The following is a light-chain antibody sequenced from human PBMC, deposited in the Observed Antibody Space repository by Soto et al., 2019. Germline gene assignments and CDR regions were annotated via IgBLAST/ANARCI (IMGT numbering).Light chain of an antibody. V-gene: IGKV3-20*01. J-gene: IGKJ5*01. CDR2: GAS. Sequence: EIILTQSPDTLSLSPGERATLSCRASQTVSSNYLAWCQQRPGQAPRLLIYGASSRATGIPDRFSGSGSGTDFTLTISRLEPEDFAVYYCQQYGSSLITFGQGTRLEIK. CDR3: QQYGSSLIT. CDR1: QTVSSNY.